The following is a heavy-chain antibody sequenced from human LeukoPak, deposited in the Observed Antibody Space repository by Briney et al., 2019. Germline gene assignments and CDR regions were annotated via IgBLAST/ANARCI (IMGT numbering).Heavy chain of an antibody. V-gene: IGHV4-59*01. CDR3: ARGGVAARQFDY. CDR1: GGSISSYY. Sequence: PSETLSLTCTVSGGSISSYYWSWIRQPPGKGLEWIGYIYYSGSTNYNPSLKSRVTISVDTSENQFSLKLSSVTAADTAVYYCARGGVAARQFDYWGQGTLVTVSS. J-gene: IGHJ4*02. CDR2: IYYSGST. D-gene: IGHD6-6*01.